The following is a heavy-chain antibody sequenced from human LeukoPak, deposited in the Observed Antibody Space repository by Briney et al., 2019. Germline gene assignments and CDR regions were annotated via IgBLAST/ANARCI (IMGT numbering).Heavy chain of an antibody. J-gene: IGHJ3*02. V-gene: IGHV1-2*02. CDR3: ATVTARPDSAFDI. CDR1: GYTFRQYS. CDR2: INPNSGGA. Sequence: ASVKVSCKASGYTFRQYSISWVRQAPGKGFEWMGWINPNSGGANYAQKFQGRVTMTRDTSISTAYMELSRLRSDDTAVYYCATVTARPDSAFDIWGQGTMVTVSS. D-gene: IGHD6-6*01.